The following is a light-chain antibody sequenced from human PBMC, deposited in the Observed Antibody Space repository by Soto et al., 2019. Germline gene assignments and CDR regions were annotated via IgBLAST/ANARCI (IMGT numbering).Light chain of an antibody. CDR2: GAS. V-gene: IGKV3-20*01. J-gene: IGKJ4*01. CDR1: QSLTNSF. CDR3: QQYGRLPLS. Sequence: EILLTQSPGTLSLSPGDRATLSCRASQSLTNSFLAWSQQKPGQTPRLLIYGASIRATDIPDRFSGSGSGTDFTLTISRLEPEDFAVYFCQQYGRLPLSFGGGTKVEIK.